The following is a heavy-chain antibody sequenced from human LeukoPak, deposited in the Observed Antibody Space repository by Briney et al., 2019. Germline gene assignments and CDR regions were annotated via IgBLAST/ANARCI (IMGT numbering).Heavy chain of an antibody. V-gene: IGHV3-48*03. J-gene: IGHJ6*04. CDR1: GFTFSSYE. CDR3: AELRITMIGGV. CDR2: ISSSGSTI. D-gene: IGHD3-10*02. Sequence: GGSLRLSCAASGFTFSSYEMNWVRQGPGKGLEGVSYISSSGSTIYYADSVKGRFTISRDNAKNSLYLQMNSLRAEDTAVYYCAELRITMIGGVWGKGTTVTISS.